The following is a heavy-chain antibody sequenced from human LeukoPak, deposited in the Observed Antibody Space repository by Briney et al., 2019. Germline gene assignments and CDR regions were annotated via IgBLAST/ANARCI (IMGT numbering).Heavy chain of an antibody. CDR1: GGSLSGYS. CDR2: INHSGST. J-gene: IGHJ3*02. CDR3: ARARRSIAARPRDAFDI. Sequence: PSETLSLTCAVYGGSLSGYSWSWIRQPPGKGLEWIGEINHSGSTNYNPSLKSRVTISVDTSKNQFSLKLSSVTAADTAVYYCARARRSIAARPRDAFDIWGQGTMVTVSS. V-gene: IGHV4-34*01. D-gene: IGHD6-6*01.